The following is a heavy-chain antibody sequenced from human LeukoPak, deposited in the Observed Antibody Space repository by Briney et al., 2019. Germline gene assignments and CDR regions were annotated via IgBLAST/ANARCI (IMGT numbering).Heavy chain of an antibody. V-gene: IGHV4-34*01. J-gene: IGHJ5*02. CDR3: ARVGATTRAWFDP. Sequence: SETLPLTCAVYGGSFSGYYWSWIRQPPGKGLEWIGEINHSGSTNYNPSLKSRVTISVDTSKNQFSLKLSSVTAADTAVYYCARVGATTRAWFDPWGQGTLVTVSS. D-gene: IGHD1-26*01. CDR1: GGSFSGYY. CDR2: INHSGST.